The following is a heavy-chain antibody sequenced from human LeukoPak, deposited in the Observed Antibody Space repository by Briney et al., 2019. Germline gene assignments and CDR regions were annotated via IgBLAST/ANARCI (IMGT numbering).Heavy chain of an antibody. D-gene: IGHD6-19*01. CDR1: GYTLTELS. V-gene: IGHV1-24*01. J-gene: IGHJ6*02. CDR2: FDPEDGET. Sequence: ASVKVSCKVSGYTLTELSMHWVRQAPGKGLEWMGGFDPEDGETIYAQKFQGRVTMTEDTSTDTAYMELSSLRSEDTAVYYCATEGSIAVAGTYYYYYGMDVWGQGTTVTVSS. CDR3: ATEGSIAVAGTYYYYYGMDV.